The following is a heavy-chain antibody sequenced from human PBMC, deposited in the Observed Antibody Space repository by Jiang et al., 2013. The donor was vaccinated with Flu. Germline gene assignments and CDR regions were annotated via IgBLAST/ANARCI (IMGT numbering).Heavy chain of an antibody. D-gene: IGHD3-9*01. J-gene: IGHJ4*02. CDR2: IYWNDDK. V-gene: IGHV2-5*01. Sequence: KPTQTLTLTCTFSGFSLSTSGVGVGWIRQPPGKALEWLALIYWNDDKRYSPSLKSRLTITKDTSKNQVVLTMTNMDPVDTATYYCATHSGGLLRYFDWPHFDYWGQGTLVTVSS. CDR1: GFSLSTSGVG. CDR3: ATHSGGLLRYFDWPHFDY.